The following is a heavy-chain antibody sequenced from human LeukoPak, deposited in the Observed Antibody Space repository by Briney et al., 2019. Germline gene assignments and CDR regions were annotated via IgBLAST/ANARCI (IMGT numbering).Heavy chain of an antibody. D-gene: IGHD6-6*01. CDR2: IYYSGST. J-gene: IGHJ4*02. V-gene: IGHV4-59*08. CDR3: ARLYAGYSSSNFDY. CDR1: GGSISSYY. Sequence: PSETLSLTCTVSGGSISSYYWSWIRQPPGKGLEWIGYIYYSGSTNYNPSLKSRVTISVDTSKNQFPLKLSSVTAADTAVYYCARLYAGYSSSNFDYWGQGTLVTVSS.